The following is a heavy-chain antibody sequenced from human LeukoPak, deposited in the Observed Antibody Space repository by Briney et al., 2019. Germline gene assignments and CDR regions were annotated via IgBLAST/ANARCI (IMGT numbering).Heavy chain of an antibody. CDR2: TYYRSKWYT. Sequence: SQTLSLTCAISGDSVSSNSAAWNWIRQSPSRGLEWLGRTYYRSKWYTDYALSVKSRIIINPDTSKNQFSLQLTSVTPEDTAVYYCARDLAPPGIAAAYGPSSLDDWGQGTLVTVSS. D-gene: IGHD6-13*01. CDR1: GDSVSSNSAA. V-gene: IGHV6-1*01. CDR3: ARDLAPPGIAAAYGPSSLDD. J-gene: IGHJ4*02.